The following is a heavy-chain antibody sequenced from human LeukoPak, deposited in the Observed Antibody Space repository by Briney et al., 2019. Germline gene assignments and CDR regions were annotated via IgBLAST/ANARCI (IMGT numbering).Heavy chain of an antibody. Sequence: PSETLSRTCAVYGGSFSGYYWSWIRQPPGKGLEWIGEINQSGSTNYNPSLKSRVTISVDTSKNQFSLKLTSVTAADTAVYYCARGGSTSWGNYNWFDPWGQGTLVTVSS. CDR2: INQSGST. CDR1: GGSFSGYY. CDR3: ARGGSTSWGNYNWFDP. J-gene: IGHJ5*02. V-gene: IGHV4-34*01. D-gene: IGHD2-2*01.